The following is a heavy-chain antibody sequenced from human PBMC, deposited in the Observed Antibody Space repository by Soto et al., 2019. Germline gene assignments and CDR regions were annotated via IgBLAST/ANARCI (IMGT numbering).Heavy chain of an antibody. CDR2: MNPNSGNT. D-gene: IGHD3-3*01. CDR1: GYTFTSYD. Sequence: ASVKVSCKASGYTFTSYDINWVRQATGQGLEWMGWMNPNSGNTGYAQKFQGRVTMTRNTSISTAYMELSSLRSEDTAVYYCARGSTRYYDFWSGYFSGLMDVWGKGTTVTVSS. J-gene: IGHJ6*03. CDR3: ARGSTRYYDFWSGYFSGLMDV. V-gene: IGHV1-8*01.